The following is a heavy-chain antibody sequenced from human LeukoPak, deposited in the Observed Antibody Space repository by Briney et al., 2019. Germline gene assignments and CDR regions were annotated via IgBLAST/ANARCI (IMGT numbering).Heavy chain of an antibody. CDR3: ATGPYYYYGMDV. CDR1: GYTLTELS. J-gene: IGHJ6*02. Sequence: ASVKVSCKVSGYTLTELSMHWVGQAPGKGLEWMGGFDPEDGETIYAQKFQGRVTMTEDTSTDTAYMELSSLRSEDTAVYYCATGPYYYYGMDVWGQGTTVTVSS. CDR2: FDPEDGET. V-gene: IGHV1-24*01.